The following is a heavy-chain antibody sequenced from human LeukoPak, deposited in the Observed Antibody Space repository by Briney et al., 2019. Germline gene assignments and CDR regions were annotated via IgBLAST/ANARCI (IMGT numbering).Heavy chain of an antibody. V-gene: IGHV3-11*05. CDR2: ISSGSGYT. CDR1: GLMFSDYY. Sequence: TGGSLRLSCAASGLMFSDYYMSWIRQAPGKGLEWVSDISSGSGYTNYADSVQGRFTISRDNAKNSLYLQMNSLRAEDTAVYYCAKDTQWLIRAPYYFDYWGQGTLVTVSS. CDR3: AKDTQWLIRAPYYFDY. D-gene: IGHD6-19*01. J-gene: IGHJ4*02.